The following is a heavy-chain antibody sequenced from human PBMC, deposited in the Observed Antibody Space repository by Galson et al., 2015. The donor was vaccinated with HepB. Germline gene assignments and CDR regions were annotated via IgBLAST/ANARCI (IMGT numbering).Heavy chain of an antibody. CDR1: GFTFSSYE. CDR2: ISSSGSTI. V-gene: IGHV3-48*03. J-gene: IGHJ6*02. D-gene: IGHD6-6*01. CDR3: AARIAARPGYSMDV. Sequence: SLRLSCAASGFTFSSYEMNWVRQAPGKGLEWVSYISSSGSTIYYADSVKGRFTISRDNAKNSLYLQMNSLRAEDTAVYYCAARIAARPGYSMDVWGQGTTVTVSS.